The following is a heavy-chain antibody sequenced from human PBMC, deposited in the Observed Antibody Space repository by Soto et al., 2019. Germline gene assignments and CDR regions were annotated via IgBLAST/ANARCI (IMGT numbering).Heavy chain of an antibody. J-gene: IGHJ5*02. CDR1: GGSISSYY. CDR2: IYTSGST. CDR3: AREPIAALTDNRFDP. Sequence: SETLSLTCTVSGGSISSYYWSWIRQPAGKGLEWIGRIYTSGSTNYNPSLKSRVTMSVDTSKNQFSLKLSSVTAADTAVYYCAREPIAALTDNRFDPWGQGTLVTVSS. D-gene: IGHD6-6*01. V-gene: IGHV4-4*07.